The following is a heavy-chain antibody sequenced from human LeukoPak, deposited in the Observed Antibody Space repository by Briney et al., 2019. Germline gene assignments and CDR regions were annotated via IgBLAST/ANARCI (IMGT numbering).Heavy chain of an antibody. Sequence: SETLSLTCTVSGGSISLSFWSWLRQPAGKGLEWVGRLYPSGRTENNPSLKSRVSISLDAPKSQFSLRLTSVTAADTAVYFCARDAGSGWYYLDSWGQGTRVTVSS. CDR1: GGSISLSF. CDR2: LYPSGRT. D-gene: IGHD6-19*01. J-gene: IGHJ4*02. CDR3: ARDAGSGWYYLDS. V-gene: IGHV4-4*07.